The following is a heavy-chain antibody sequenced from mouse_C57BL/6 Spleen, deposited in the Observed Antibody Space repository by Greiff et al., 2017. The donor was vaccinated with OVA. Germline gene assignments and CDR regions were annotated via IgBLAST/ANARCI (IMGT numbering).Heavy chain of an antibody. D-gene: IGHD1-1*01. CDR1: GFNIKDYY. J-gene: IGHJ1*03. V-gene: IGHV14-2*01. Sequence: VQLQQSGAELVKPGASVKLSCTASGFNIKDYYMHWVKQRTEQGLEWIGRIDPEDGETKYAPKFQGKATITADTSSNTAYLQLSSLTTEDTAVYYCALAYYGSSYEGYWYFDVWGTGTTVTVSS. CDR3: ALAYYGSSYEGYWYFDV. CDR2: IDPEDGET.